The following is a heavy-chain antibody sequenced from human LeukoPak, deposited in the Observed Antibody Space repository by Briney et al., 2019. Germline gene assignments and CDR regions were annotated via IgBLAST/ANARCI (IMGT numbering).Heavy chain of an antibody. V-gene: IGHV4-4*07. CDR1: GGSISSYY. CDR3: ARDNARFGP. J-gene: IGHJ5*02. Sequence: PETLSLTCTVSGGSISSYYWSWIRQPAGKGLEWIGRIYTSGSTNYNPSLKGRVTMSLDTSKNQVSLRLSSVTAADTAVYYCARDNARFGPWGQGTLVTVSS. CDR2: IYTSGST.